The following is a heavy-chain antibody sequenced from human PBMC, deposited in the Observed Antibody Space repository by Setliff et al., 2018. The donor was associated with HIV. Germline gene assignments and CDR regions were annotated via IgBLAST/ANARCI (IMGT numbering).Heavy chain of an antibody. J-gene: IGHJ1*01. CDR1: GYTFTNSY. Sequence: GASVKVSCKASGYTFTNSYMHFVRQAPGQGLEWMGIINANGGGTSYAQKFQGRVTITRDTSTNTVYMEMSGLRSEDTAVFYCARVAVPGLAYFPHWGQGTLVTVSS. V-gene: IGHV1-46*01. CDR2: INANGGGT. D-gene: IGHD6-19*01. CDR3: ARVAVPGLAYFPH.